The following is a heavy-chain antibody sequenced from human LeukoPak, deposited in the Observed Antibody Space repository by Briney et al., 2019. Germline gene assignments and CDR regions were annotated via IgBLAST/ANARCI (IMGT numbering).Heavy chain of an antibody. CDR2: IYYSGST. CDR3: ARLVRYSSSWYDYYYYYMDV. J-gene: IGHJ6*03. CDR1: GGSISSYY. V-gene: IGHV4-59*01. D-gene: IGHD6-13*01. Sequence: SETLSLTCTVSGGSISSYYWSWIRQPPGKGLEWIGYIYYSGSTNYNPSLKSRVTISVDTSKNQFSLKLSSVTAADTAVYYCARLVRYSSSWYDYYYYYMDVWGKGTTVTVSS.